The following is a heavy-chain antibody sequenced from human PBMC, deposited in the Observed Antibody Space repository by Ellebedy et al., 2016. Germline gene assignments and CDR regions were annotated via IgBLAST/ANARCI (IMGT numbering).Heavy chain of an antibody. J-gene: IGHJ4*02. CDR2: IYSGGST. V-gene: IGHV3-53*01. CDR3: ARDLTRSGWYDY. D-gene: IGHD6-19*01. CDR1: GFTVSNNY. Sequence: GESLKISXEASGFTVSNNYMSWVRQAPGKGLEWVSLIYSGGSTYYADSLKGRFTIPRDNSKLYLQMNSLRAEDTAVYYCARDLTRSGWYDYWGQGTLVTVSS.